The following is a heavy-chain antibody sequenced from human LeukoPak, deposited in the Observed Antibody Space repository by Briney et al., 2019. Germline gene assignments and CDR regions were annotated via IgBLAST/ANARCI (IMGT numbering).Heavy chain of an antibody. CDR2: IYTSGST. D-gene: IGHD3-3*01. V-gene: IGHV4-4*07. CDR1: GGSISSYY. CDR3: ARDAYYDFWSGYYIVAFDI. Sequence: SETLSLTCTVSGGSISSYYWSWIRQPAGKGLEWIGRIYTSGSTNYNPSLKSRVTMSVDTSKNQFSPKLSSVTAADTAVYYCARDAYYDFWSGYYIVAFDIWGQGTMVTVSS. J-gene: IGHJ3*02.